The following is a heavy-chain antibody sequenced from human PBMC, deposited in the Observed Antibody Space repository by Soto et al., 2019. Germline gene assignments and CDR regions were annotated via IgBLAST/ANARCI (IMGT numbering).Heavy chain of an antibody. Sequence: SETLSLTCAVSGGSISSSNLWSWVRQPPGKGLEWIGEIYHTGSTNYNPSLKSRVTISVDKSNNQFSLKLSSVTAADTAVYYCARSGVVTGSPYFDYWGQGTLVTVSS. D-gene: IGHD3-9*01. CDR3: ARSGVVTGSPYFDY. CDR1: GGSISSSNL. V-gene: IGHV4-4*02. CDR2: IYHTGST. J-gene: IGHJ4*02.